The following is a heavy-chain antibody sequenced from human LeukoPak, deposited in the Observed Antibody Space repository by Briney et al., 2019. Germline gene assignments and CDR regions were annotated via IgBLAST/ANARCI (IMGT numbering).Heavy chain of an antibody. D-gene: IGHD6-19*01. CDR3: ARVLWLVRTYGVNDAFDI. CDR2: INNYNGNT. V-gene: IGHV1-18*01. CDR1: GYTFSSYG. Sequence: ASVKVSCKASGYTFSSYGISWLRQAPGQGLEWMGWINNYNGNTNYAQKLQGRVTMTTDTSTSTAYMELRSLRSDDTAVYYCARVLWLVRTYGVNDAFDIWGQGTMVTVSS. J-gene: IGHJ3*02.